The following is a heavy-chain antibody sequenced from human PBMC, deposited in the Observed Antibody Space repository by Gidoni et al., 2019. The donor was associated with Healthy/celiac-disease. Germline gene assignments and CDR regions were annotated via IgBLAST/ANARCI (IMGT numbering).Heavy chain of an antibody. Sequence: QVQLQQWGAGLLKPSETLTLTCAVYGGSFSGYYWSWIRQPPGKGLEWIGEINHSGSTNYNPSLKSRVTISVDTSKNQFSLKLSSVTAADTAVYYCARRFLWFGDRKLLQPFDYWGQGTLVTVSS. CDR1: GGSFSGYY. J-gene: IGHJ4*02. CDR2: INHSGST. V-gene: IGHV4-34*01. CDR3: ARRFLWFGDRKLLQPFDY. D-gene: IGHD3-10*01.